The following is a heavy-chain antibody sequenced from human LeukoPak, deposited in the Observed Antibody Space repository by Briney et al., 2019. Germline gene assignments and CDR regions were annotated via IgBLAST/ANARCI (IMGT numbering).Heavy chain of an antibody. V-gene: IGHV3-15*01. D-gene: IGHD3-22*01. CDR1: GFTFTNAW. CDR3: TTSLSSGYYIDY. CDR2: IKSKTDGGTT. J-gene: IGHJ4*02. Sequence: GGSLRLSCAASGFTFTNAWMSWVRQAPGKGLEWVGRIKSKTDGGTTDYAAPVKGRFTISRDDSKNTLYLQMNSLKTEDTAVYYCTTSLSSGYYIDYWGQGTLVTVSS.